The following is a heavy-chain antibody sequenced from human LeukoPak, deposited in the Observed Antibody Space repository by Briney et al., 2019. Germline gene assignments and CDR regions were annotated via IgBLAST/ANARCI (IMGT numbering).Heavy chain of an antibody. V-gene: IGHV3-64D*06. J-gene: IGHJ5*02. CDR3: VKGQWGYCSGGSCYWFDP. D-gene: IGHD2-15*01. CDR2: IRSHGGST. Sequence: GGSLRLSCSASGFTFSSYAMHWVRQAPGKGLEYVSAIRSHGGSTYYADSLKGRFTISRDNSKNTLYLQMSSLRAEDTAVYYCVKGQWGYCSGGSCYWFDPWGQGTLVTVSS. CDR1: GFTFSSYA.